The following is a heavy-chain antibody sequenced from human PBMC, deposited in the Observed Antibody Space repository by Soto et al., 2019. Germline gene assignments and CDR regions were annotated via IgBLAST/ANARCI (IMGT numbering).Heavy chain of an antibody. D-gene: IGHD3-16*01. CDR1: GFTFDDYT. Sequence: EMQLVESGGVVVQPGGSLRLSCAASGFTFDDYTMHWVRQVPGKGLDWVSTISWDGGTTYYADSVKGRFTISRDNSKNPLYRQMTGLRMEDSPFYYFPKGGDYGYFDRWGGGTLALSPQ. V-gene: IGHV3-43*01. CDR3: PKGGDYGYFDR. J-gene: IGHJ2*01. CDR2: ISWDGGTT.